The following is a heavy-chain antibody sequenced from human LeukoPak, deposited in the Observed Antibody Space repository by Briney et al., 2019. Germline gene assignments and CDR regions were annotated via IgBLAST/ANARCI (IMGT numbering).Heavy chain of an antibody. CDR3: ARDPGTIPPYYFDY. Sequence: HPSGTLSLTCAVSGDSISSNKWWSWVRQPPGKGLEWLGEIYRSGSTNYNPSLNSRLTISLDKSKNQFSLNVSSVTAADTAVYYCARDPGTIPPYYFDYWGQGILVTVSS. V-gene: IGHV4-4*02. CDR1: GDSISSNKW. J-gene: IGHJ4*02. D-gene: IGHD3-10*01. CDR2: IYRSGST.